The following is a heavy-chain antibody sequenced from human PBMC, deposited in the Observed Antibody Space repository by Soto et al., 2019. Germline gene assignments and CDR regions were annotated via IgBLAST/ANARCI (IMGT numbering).Heavy chain of an antibody. CDR3: AKDGGYSYGYSPRYYYGMDV. J-gene: IGHJ6*02. V-gene: IGHV3-23*01. Sequence: GGSLRLSCAASGLTFSSYAMSWVRQAPGKGLEWVSAISGSGGSTYYADSVKGRFTISRDNSKNTLYLQMNSLRAEDTVVYYCAKDGGYSYGYSPRYYYGMDVWGQGTTVTVSS. CDR1: GLTFSSYA. CDR2: ISGSGGST. D-gene: IGHD5-18*01.